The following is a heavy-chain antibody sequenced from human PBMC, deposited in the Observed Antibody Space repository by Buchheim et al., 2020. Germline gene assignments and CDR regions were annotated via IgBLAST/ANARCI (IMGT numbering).Heavy chain of an antibody. Sequence: HLVESGGDVVQSGRSLRLSCEASGSIFIIYGMHWVRQAPGKGLEWVAVIWYDGSNKYYADSVKGRFTISRDNSKNQVFLEMNSLRADDAGVYYCAGALSVSDPIDSWGQGT. CDR2: IWYDGSNK. D-gene: IGHD2/OR15-2a*01. CDR3: AGALSVSDPIDS. V-gene: IGHV3-33*02. J-gene: IGHJ4*02. CDR1: GSIFIIYG.